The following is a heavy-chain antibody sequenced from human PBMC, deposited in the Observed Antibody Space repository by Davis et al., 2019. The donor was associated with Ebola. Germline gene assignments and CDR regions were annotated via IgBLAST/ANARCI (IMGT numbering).Heavy chain of an antibody. J-gene: IGHJ6*02. CDR3: ARVFRAHYGDYDPYYYYGLGV. D-gene: IGHD4-17*01. CDR2: IIPILGIA. CDR1: GGTFSSYA. V-gene: IGHV1-69*10. Sequence: SVKVSCKASGGTFSSYAISWVRQAPGQGLEWMGGIIPILGIANYAQKFQGRVTITADKSTSTAYMELSSLRSEDTAMYYCARVFRAHYGDYDPYYYYGLGVWGQGTTVTVSS.